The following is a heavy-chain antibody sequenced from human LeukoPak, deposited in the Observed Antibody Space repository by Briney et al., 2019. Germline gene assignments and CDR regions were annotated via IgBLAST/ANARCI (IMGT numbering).Heavy chain of an antibody. CDR3: ARDSQPYYDSSGRWYYFDY. J-gene: IGHJ4*02. CDR1: GYTFTGYY. CDR2: INPNSGGT. D-gene: IGHD3-22*01. Sequence: GASVKVSCKASGYTFTGYYMHWVGQAPGQGLEWMGWINPNSGGTNYAQKFQGRVTMTRDTSISTAYMELSRLRSDDTAVYYCARDSQPYYDSSGRWYYFDYWSQGTLVTVSS. V-gene: IGHV1-2*02.